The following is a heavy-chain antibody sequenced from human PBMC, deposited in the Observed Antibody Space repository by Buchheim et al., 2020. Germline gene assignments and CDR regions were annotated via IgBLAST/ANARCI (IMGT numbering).Heavy chain of an antibody. V-gene: IGHV3-30-3*01. J-gene: IGHJ4*02. Sequence: QVQLVESGGGVVQPGRSLRLSCAASGFTFSSYAMHWVRQAPGKGLEWVAVISYDGSNKYYADSVKGRFSISRDNSKNTLYLQMNSLRAEDTAVYYCARDGGGSVFDYWGQGTL. CDR3: ARDGGGSVFDY. CDR2: ISYDGSNK. CDR1: GFTFSSYA. D-gene: IGHD3-10*01.